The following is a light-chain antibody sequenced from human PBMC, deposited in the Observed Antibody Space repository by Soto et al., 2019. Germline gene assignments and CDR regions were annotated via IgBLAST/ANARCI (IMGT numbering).Light chain of an antibody. J-gene: IGKJ2*01. V-gene: IGKV3-20*01. Sequence: EIVLTQSPGTLSLSPGERATLSCRASQSITSSYLAWYQQKPGQAPRLLIYGASRRATDIPDRFSGSGSGTDFTLTISRLEPEDFAVCYCQLYDSSSYTFGQGTKVDIK. CDR3: QLYDSSSYT. CDR1: QSITSSY. CDR2: GAS.